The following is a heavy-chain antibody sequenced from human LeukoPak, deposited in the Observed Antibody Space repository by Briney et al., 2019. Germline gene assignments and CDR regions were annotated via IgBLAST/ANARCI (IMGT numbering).Heavy chain of an antibody. J-gene: IGHJ4*02. CDR3: ARAAGTIFVTHSPMRWDLDY. CDR1: GGTFSGYA. V-gene: IGHV1-69*13. D-gene: IGHD3-9*01. Sequence: GASVKVSCKASGGTFSGYAISWVRQAPGQGLEWMGGIIPIFGTANYAQKFQGRVTITADESTSTAYMELSSLRSEDKAVYYCARAAGTIFVTHSPMRWDLDYWGQGTLVTVSS. CDR2: IIPIFGTA.